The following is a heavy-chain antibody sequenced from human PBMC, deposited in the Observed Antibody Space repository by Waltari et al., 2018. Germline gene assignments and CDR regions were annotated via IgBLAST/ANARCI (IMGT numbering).Heavy chain of an antibody. CDR1: GFTFSSYG. J-gene: IGHJ4*02. CDR3: ARDSSGWYGY. CDR2: IWYDGSNK. Sequence: QVQLVESGGGVVQPGRSLRLSCAASGFTFSSYGMHWVRQAPDKGLEWVAVIWYDGSNKYYADSVKSRFTISRDNSKNTLYLQMNSLRAEDTAVYYCARDSSGWYGYWGQGTLVTVSS. V-gene: IGHV3-33*01. D-gene: IGHD6-19*01.